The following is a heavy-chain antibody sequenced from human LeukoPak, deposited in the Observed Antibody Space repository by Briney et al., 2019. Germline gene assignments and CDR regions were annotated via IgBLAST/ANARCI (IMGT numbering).Heavy chain of an antibody. V-gene: IGHV3-48*03. Sequence: PGGSLRLSCAASGFSFNNSEMYWVRQAPGKGLEWVSYISSTGYTIYYADSVKGRFSISRDNAKNSLFLQMNSLRDEDTAVYYCARVSAGWELGQFDYWGQGTLVTVSS. CDR2: ISSTGYTI. D-gene: IGHD1-26*01. CDR3: ARVSAGWELGQFDY. CDR1: GFSFNNSE. J-gene: IGHJ4*02.